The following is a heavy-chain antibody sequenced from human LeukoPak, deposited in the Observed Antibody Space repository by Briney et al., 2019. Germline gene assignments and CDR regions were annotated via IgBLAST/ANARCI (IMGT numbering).Heavy chain of an antibody. CDR3: ARGPYYYDSSGPEDAFDI. CDR2: INSDGSST. J-gene: IGHJ3*02. D-gene: IGHD3-22*01. Sequence: PAGGSLRLSCAASGFTFSSYWMHWVRQAPGKGLVWVSRINSDGSSTSYADSVKGRFTISRDNDKNTLYLQMNSLRAEDTAVYYCARGPYYYDSSGPEDAFDIWGQGTMVTVSS. V-gene: IGHV3-74*01. CDR1: GFTFSSYW.